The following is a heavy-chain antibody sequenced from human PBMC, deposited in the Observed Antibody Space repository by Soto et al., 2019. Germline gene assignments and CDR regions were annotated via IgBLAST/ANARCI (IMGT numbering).Heavy chain of an antibody. D-gene: IGHD3-22*01. CDR1: GGTFSSYA. J-gene: IGHJ3*02. V-gene: IGHV1-69*13. CDR2: IIPIFGTA. CDR3: AREIGSMIVVVTYPFGAFDI. Sequence: SVKVSCKASGGTFSSYAISWVRQAPGQGLEWMGGIIPIFGTANYAQKFQGRVTITADESTSTAYMELSSLRSEDTAVYYCAREIGSMIVVVTYPFGAFDIWGQGTMVTVSS.